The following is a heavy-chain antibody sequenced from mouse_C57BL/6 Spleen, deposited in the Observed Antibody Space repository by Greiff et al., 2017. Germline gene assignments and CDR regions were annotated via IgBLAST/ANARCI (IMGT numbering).Heavy chain of an antibody. Sequence: VQLQQPGAELVRPGTSVKLSCKASGYTFTSYWMHWVKQRPGQGLEWIGVIDPSDGYTNYNQKFKGKATLTVDTSSSTASMQLSSLTSEDSAVYYGAREYSRRAWFAYWGQGTLVTVSA. D-gene: IGHD2-5*01. CDR1: GYTFTSYW. J-gene: IGHJ3*01. V-gene: IGHV1-59*01. CDR3: AREYSRRAWFAY. CDR2: IDPSDGYT.